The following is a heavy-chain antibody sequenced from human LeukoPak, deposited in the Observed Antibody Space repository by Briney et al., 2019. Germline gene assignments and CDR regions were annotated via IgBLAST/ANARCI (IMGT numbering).Heavy chain of an antibody. CDR1: GLTFSTYA. CDR3: ARATNYYYDSSGYAPDFDY. CDR2: IDTGGDNT. J-gene: IGHJ4*02. Sequence: GGSLRLSCAASGLTFSTYAMAWVRQAPGKGLEWVATIDTGGDNTYYADSVKGRFTISRDNSENTLYLQMNSLRAEDTAVYYCARATNYYYDSSGYAPDFDYWGQGTLVTVSS. V-gene: IGHV3-NL1*01. D-gene: IGHD3-22*01.